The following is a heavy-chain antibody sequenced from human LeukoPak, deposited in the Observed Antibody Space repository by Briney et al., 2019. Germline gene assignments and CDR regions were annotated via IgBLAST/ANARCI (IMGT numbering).Heavy chain of an antibody. CDR2: ISSSSSTI. CDR1: GFTFSSYS. V-gene: IGHV3-48*01. J-gene: IGHJ2*01. CDR3: ARQPEYSSGWYRGAWYFDL. Sequence: GGSLRLSCAASGFTFSSYSMNWVRQAPGKGLEWVSYISSSSSTIYYADSVKGRFTISRDNAKNSLYLQMNSLRAEDTAVYYRARQPEYSSGWYRGAWYFDLWGRGTLVTVSS. D-gene: IGHD6-19*01.